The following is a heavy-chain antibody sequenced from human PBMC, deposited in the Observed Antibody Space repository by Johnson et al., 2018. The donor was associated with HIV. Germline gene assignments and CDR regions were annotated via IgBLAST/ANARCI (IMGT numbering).Heavy chain of an antibody. CDR3: AGWPIFGGPLPVAFDI. Sequence: VQLVESGGGLVQPGGSLRLSCAASGFTFNSYWMSWVHQAPGKGLEWVANIKQDGSEKYYVDSVKGRFTISRDNAKNSLYLQMNSLRAEDTAVYYCAGWPIFGGPLPVAFDIWGQGTMVTVSS. V-gene: IGHV3-7*02. CDR1: GFTFNSYW. CDR2: IKQDGSEK. J-gene: IGHJ3*02. D-gene: IGHD3-3*01.